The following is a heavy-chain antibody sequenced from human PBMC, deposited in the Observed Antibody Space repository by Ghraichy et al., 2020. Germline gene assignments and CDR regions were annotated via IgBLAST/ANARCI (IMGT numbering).Heavy chain of an antibody. CDR3: ARGTTDYDDSSVCYSHLGYFDI. Sequence: GGSLRLSCAASGFTFSSYWMHWVRQAPGKGLVWVSGINSDGSSTSYADSVKGRFTISRDNAKNTLYLQMNSLRAEVTAVYYCARGTTDYDDSSVCYSHLGYFDIWGQGTMVTVSS. CDR2: INSDGSST. D-gene: IGHD3-22*01. J-gene: IGHJ3*02. CDR1: GFTFSSYW. V-gene: IGHV3-74*01.